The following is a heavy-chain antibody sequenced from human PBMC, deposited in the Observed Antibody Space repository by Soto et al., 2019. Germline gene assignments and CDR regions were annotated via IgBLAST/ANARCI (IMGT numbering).Heavy chain of an antibody. Sequence: SETLSLTCTVSGGSISSYYWSWIRQPPGKGLEWIGYIYYSGSPNYNPSLQSRITISVNTSKNQFSLKRSSVTAADTAVYYWARHDRYAKDVGGQGTTVTVSS. CDR2: IYYSGSP. J-gene: IGHJ6*02. CDR3: ARHDRYAKDV. V-gene: IGHV4-59*01. CDR1: GGSISSYY. D-gene: IGHD1-1*01.